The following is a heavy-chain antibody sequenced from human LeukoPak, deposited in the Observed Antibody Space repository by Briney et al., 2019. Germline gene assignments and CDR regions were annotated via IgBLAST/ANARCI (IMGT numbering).Heavy chain of an antibody. D-gene: IGHD4/OR15-4a*01. V-gene: IGHV3-48*03. CDR3: ARRAGAYSHPYDY. Sequence: GGSLRLSCAASGFTFSSYEMNWVRQAPGKGLEWVSYISSSGSTIYYADSVTALFTISRDNAKNSLYLQMNSLRAEDTAVYYCARRAGAYSHPYDYWGQGTLVTVSS. J-gene: IGHJ4*02. CDR1: GFTFSSYE. CDR2: ISSSGSTI.